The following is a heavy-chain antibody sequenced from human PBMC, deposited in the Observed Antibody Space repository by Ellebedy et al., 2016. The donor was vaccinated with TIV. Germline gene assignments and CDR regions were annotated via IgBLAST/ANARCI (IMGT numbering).Heavy chain of an antibody. CDR3: ARAARYYDTSGRDAFDI. CDR2: IKQDGSDK. J-gene: IGHJ3*02. Sequence: GESLKISCAASGLSFSSYWMSWVRQAPGKGLEWLANIKQDGSDKQYVDSVKGRFTISRDNAKNSLYLQMNSLRAEDTAVYYCARAARYYDTSGRDAFDIWGQGTMVTVSS. CDR1: GLSFSSYW. V-gene: IGHV3-7*03. D-gene: IGHD3-22*01.